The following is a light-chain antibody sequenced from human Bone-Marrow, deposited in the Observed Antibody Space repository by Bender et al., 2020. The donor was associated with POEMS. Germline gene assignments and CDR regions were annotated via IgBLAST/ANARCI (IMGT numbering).Light chain of an antibody. CDR3: QVWDSSSDHRV. CDR1: DTGIKS. J-gene: IGLJ1*01. CDR2: DDS. Sequence: SYVLTQPPSVSVAPGKTATITCGGDDTGIKSVHWYQQKPGQAPVLVVYDDSDRPSGIPGRFSGSTSGNTATLTISRVEAGDEAEYYCQVWDSSSDHRVFGTGTKVTVL. V-gene: IGLV3-21*03.